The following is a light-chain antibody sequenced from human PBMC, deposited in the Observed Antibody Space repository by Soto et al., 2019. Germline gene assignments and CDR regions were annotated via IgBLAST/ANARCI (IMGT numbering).Light chain of an antibody. V-gene: IGKV3-15*01. Sequence: EIVMTQSPGTLSLSPGDTATLSCRASQSLGSDLAWYQQKPGQAPRLLIFGASARPTGIPARISGSGSGTEFTLTISSLRSEDFAVYFCQQYYNWSRTFGQGTKVEI. CDR2: GAS. CDR3: QQYYNWSRT. J-gene: IGKJ1*01. CDR1: QSLGSD.